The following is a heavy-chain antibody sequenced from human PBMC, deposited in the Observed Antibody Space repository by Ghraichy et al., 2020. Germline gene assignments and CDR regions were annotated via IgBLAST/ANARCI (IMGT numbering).Heavy chain of an antibody. CDR2: IFGGGTT. V-gene: IGHV3-53*01. Sequence: ETLSLTCAASGFSVTSTYMSWVRQSPGKGLAWVSVIFGGGTTYYAASVQGRFTVSRDPSKNTMDLQMSSLRAGDTAVYYCARSGSQSPWAWYFDLWGRGSLVAVSS. CDR3: ARSGSQSPWAWYFDL. D-gene: IGHD3-10*01. CDR1: GFSVTSTY. J-gene: IGHJ2*01.